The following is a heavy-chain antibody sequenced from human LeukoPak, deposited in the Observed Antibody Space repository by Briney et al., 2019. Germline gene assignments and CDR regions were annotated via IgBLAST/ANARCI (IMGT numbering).Heavy chain of an antibody. J-gene: IGHJ5*02. CDR1: GRSFSGYY. Sequence: SETLSLTCAVYGRSFSGYYWSWIRQPPGKGLEWIGEINHSGSTNYNPSLKSRVTISVDTSKNQFSLKLSSVTAADTAVYYCARGGGFDPWGQGTLVTVSS. CDR2: INHSGST. V-gene: IGHV4-34*01. CDR3: ARGGGFDP.